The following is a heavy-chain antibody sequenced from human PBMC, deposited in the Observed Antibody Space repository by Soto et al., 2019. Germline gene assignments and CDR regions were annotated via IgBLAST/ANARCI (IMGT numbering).Heavy chain of an antibody. V-gene: IGHV5-51*01. Sequence: PGESLKISCKGSEYSFTSYWIGWVRQMPGKGLEWMGIIYPGDSDTRYSPSFQGQVTISADKSISTAYLQWSSLKASDTAMYYCARQGNILTGYYTNWFDPWGQGTLVTVSS. CDR2: IYPGDSDT. CDR1: EYSFTSYW. J-gene: IGHJ5*02. D-gene: IGHD3-9*01. CDR3: ARQGNILTGYYTNWFDP.